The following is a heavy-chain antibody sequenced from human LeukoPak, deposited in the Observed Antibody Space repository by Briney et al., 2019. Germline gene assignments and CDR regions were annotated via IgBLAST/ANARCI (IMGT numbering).Heavy chain of an antibody. Sequence: PSETLSLTCTVSGDSLSSTGYYWGWIRQPPGKGLEWIGEIYHSGSTNYNPSLKSRVTISVDKSKNQFSLKLSSVTAADTAVYYCARGARYYDILTGYSGAWYFDLWGRGTLVTVSS. D-gene: IGHD3-9*01. CDR3: ARGARYYDILTGYSGAWYFDL. CDR2: IYHSGST. J-gene: IGHJ2*01. V-gene: IGHV4-39*07. CDR1: GDSLSSTGYY.